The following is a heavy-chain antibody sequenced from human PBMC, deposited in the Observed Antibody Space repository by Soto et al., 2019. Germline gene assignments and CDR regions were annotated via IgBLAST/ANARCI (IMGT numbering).Heavy chain of an antibody. CDR2: ISGSGAYT. Sequence: EVQPLESGGGLVRPGGSLRLSCGASGFTFRNYAMTWVRQAPGKGLEWVSGISGSGAYTNYADSVKGRFTISRDNSKDTLFLQMNSLRADDTAVYYCAKSTIFAVVFGWFDPWGQGTLVTVSS. CDR3: AKSTIFAVVFGWFDP. J-gene: IGHJ5*02. D-gene: IGHD3-3*01. CDR1: GFTFRNYA. V-gene: IGHV3-23*01.